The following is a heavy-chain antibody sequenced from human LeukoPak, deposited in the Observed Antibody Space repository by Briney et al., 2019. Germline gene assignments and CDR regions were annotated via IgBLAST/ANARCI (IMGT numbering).Heavy chain of an antibody. CDR2: IKQDGSEK. D-gene: IGHD3-22*01. J-gene: IGHJ4*02. V-gene: IGHV3-7*01. Sequence: PGGSLRLSCAASGFTFSSYWMSWVRQAPGKGLEWVANIKQDGSEKYYVDSVKGRFTISRDNAKNSLYLQMNSLRAEDTAVYCCASSPYYYDSSGYLLQAFDYWGQGTLVTVSS. CDR1: GFTFSSYW. CDR3: ASSPYYYDSSGYLLQAFDY.